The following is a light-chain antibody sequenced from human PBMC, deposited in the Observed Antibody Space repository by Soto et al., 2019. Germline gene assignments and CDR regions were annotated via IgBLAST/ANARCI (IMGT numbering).Light chain of an antibody. V-gene: IGLV2-8*01. Sequence: QSVLTQPPSASGSRGQSVTISCTGTSSDVGGYNYVSWYQQHPGKAPKLMIYEVSKRPSGVPDRFPGSKSGNTASLTVSGLQAEDEADYYCSSYAGSNKEVFGTGTKVTVL. CDR3: SSYAGSNKEV. CDR1: SSDVGGYNY. J-gene: IGLJ1*01. CDR2: EVS.